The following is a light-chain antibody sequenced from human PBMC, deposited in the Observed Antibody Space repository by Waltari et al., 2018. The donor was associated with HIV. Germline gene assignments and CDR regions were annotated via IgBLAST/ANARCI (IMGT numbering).Light chain of an antibody. CDR1: VLSKQY. J-gene: IGLJ3*02. Sequence: SYELTQPPSVSVSPGQTARITCSGHVLSKQYAYWYHQKPGQAPVLVIYKDTKRPSGIPARFSGTSSGTTVTLTISGVQAEDEGDYYCQSADTRNTYPPRVFGGGTRLTVL. CDR3: QSADTRNTYPPRV. CDR2: KDT. V-gene: IGLV3-25*03.